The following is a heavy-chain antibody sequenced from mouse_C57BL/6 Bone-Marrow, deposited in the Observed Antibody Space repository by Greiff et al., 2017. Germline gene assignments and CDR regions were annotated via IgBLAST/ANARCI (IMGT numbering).Heavy chain of an antibody. CDR2: IDPSDSYT. CDR1: GYTFTSYW. CDR3: ARDEGDYSVDY. D-gene: IGHD2-13*01. V-gene: IGHV1-50*01. Sequence: VQLQQPGAELVKPGASVKLSCKASGYTFTSYWMQWVKQRPGQGLEWIGEIDPSDSYTNYNQKFKGKATLTVDTSSSTAYMQRSSLTSEDSAVYYCARDEGDYSVDYWGQGTTLTVSS. J-gene: IGHJ2*01.